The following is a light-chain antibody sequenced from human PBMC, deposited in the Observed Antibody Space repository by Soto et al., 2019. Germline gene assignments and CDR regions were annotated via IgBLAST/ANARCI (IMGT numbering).Light chain of an antibody. Sequence: QSVLTQPASVSGSPGQSITISCTGTSSDVGGYNYVSWYQHHPGKAHKLMIYDVSNRASGVSNRFSGSKSGNTASLTISGLQAEDEAGYYCSSYRSSSIPVVFGGGTKLTVL. CDR1: SSDVGGYNY. CDR3: SSYRSSSIPVV. V-gene: IGLV2-14*03. CDR2: DVS. J-gene: IGLJ2*01.